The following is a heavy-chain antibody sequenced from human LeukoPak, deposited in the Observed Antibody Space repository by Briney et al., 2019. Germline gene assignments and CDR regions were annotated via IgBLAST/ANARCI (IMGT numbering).Heavy chain of an antibody. CDR1: GGSFSGYY. Sequence: SETLSLTCAVYGGSFSGYYWSWIRQPPGKGLEWIGEINHSGSTNYNPSLKSRVTISVDTSKNQFSLKLSSVTAADMAVYYCARVSITIFDIDYWGQGTLVTVSS. CDR2: INHSGST. D-gene: IGHD3-3*01. V-gene: IGHV4-34*01. J-gene: IGHJ4*02. CDR3: ARVSITIFDIDY.